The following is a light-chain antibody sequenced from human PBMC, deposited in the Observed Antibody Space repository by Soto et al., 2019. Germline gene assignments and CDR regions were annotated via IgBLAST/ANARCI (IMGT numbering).Light chain of an antibody. CDR2: GAS. CDR3: QQCNTWPPET. CDR1: QSVSSNY. V-gene: IGKV3-20*01. J-gene: IGKJ1*01. Sequence: EIVLTQSPGTLSLSPGERGALSCRASQSVSSNYVAWHQQKPGQAPRLLISGASNRATGTPDRFRGSGSGTDFTLTISRLQSEDFAVYYCQQCNTWPPETFGQGTKVDIK.